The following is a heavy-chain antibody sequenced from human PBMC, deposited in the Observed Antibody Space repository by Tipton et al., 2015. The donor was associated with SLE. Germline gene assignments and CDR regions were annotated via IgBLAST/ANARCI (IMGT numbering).Heavy chain of an antibody. CDR3: ANWGPIVYYYYMDV. J-gene: IGHJ6*03. V-gene: IGHV4-39*07. Sequence: GLVKPSETLSLTCTVSGDSVSTSNHYWGWIRQPPGKGLEWIGEINHSGSTNYNPSLKSRVTISVDTSKNQFSLKLSSVTAADPAVYYCANWGPIVYYYYMDVWGKGTTVTVSS. CDR2: INHSGST. CDR1: GDSVSTSNHY. D-gene: IGHD3-16*01.